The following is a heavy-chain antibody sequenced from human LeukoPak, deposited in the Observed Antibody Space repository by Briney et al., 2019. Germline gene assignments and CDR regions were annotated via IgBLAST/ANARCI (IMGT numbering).Heavy chain of an antibody. CDR3: AKGPTKGYCSSTSCYIVDWFDP. V-gene: IGHV3-23*01. Sequence: GGSLRLSCAASGFTFSSYAMSWVRQAPGKGLEWVSAISGSGGSTYYADPVKGRLTISRDNSKNTLYLQMNTLRAEDTAVYYCAKGPTKGYCSSTSCYIVDWFDPWGQGTLVTVSS. CDR1: GFTFSSYA. CDR2: ISGSGGST. J-gene: IGHJ5*02. D-gene: IGHD2-2*02.